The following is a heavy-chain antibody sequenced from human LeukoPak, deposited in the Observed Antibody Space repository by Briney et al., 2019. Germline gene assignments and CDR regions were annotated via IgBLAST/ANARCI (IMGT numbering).Heavy chain of an antibody. CDR3: AKDLGGSYLYFDN. D-gene: IGHD1-26*01. V-gene: IGHV3-21*04. CDR2: ISSSSSYI. Sequence: GGSLRLSCAASGFTFSSYSMNWVRQAPGKGLEWVSSISSSSSYIYYADSVKGRFTISRDNAKNSLYLQMNSLRAEDTAVYHCAKDLGGSYLYFDNWGQGTLVTVSS. CDR1: GFTFSSYS. J-gene: IGHJ4*02.